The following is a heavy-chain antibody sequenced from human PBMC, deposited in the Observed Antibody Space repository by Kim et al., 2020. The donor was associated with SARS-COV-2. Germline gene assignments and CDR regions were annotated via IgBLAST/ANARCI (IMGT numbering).Heavy chain of an antibody. V-gene: IGHV1-2*06. CDR2: INPNSGGT. J-gene: IGHJ5*02. D-gene: IGHD5-12*01. CDR3: ARGWLQLMRWFDP. CDR1: GYTFTGYY. Sequence: ASVKVSCKASGYTFTGYYMHWVRQAPGQGLEWMGRINPNSGGTNYAQKFQGRVTMTRDTSISTAYMELSRLRSDDTAVYYCARGWLQLMRWFDPWGQGTLVTVSS.